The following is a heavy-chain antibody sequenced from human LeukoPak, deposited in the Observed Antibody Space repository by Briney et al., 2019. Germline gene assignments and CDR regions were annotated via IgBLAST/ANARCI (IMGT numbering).Heavy chain of an antibody. V-gene: IGHV4-39*01. CDR2: IFYSGST. CDR1: GGSISSSRYY. J-gene: IGHJ3*02. CDR3: ARSQSVWAAPSFDI. D-gene: IGHD7-27*01. Sequence: PSETLSLTCTVSGGSISSSRYYWGWIRQPPGKGLEWIGSIFYSGSTYYNPSLKSRVTISRDTSKNQFSLTLTSVTAADTAVYYCARSQSVWAAPSFDIWGQGPRVPV.